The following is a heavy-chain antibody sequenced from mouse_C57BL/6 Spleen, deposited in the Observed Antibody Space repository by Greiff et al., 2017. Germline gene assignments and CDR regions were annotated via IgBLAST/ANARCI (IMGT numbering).Heavy chain of an antibody. D-gene: IGHD3-2*02. CDR1: GYAFTNYL. J-gene: IGHJ2*01. Sequence: QVQLQQSGAELVRPGTSVKVSCKASGYAFTNYLIEWVKQRPGQGLEWIGVINPGSGGTNYNEKFKGKATLTADKSSSTAYMQLSSLTSEDSAVYFCAKDLHSSGLAFDYWGQGTTLTVSS. CDR2: INPGSGGT. CDR3: AKDLHSSGLAFDY. V-gene: IGHV1-54*01.